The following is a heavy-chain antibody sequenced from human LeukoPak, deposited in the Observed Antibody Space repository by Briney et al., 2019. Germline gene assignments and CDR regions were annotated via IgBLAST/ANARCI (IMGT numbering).Heavy chain of an antibody. J-gene: IGHJ4*02. D-gene: IGHD4-17*01. CDR1: GYGFTNYW. CDR2: IYPGDSDI. CDR3: ARHHYGDYDN. V-gene: IGHV5-51*01. Sequence: GESLKISCKTSGYGFTNYWIGWVRLMPGKGLEWMGFIYPGDSDIRYSPSFQGHVTISADKSITTAYLQWSSLRASDTAMYYCARHHYGDYDNWGQGTLVTVSS.